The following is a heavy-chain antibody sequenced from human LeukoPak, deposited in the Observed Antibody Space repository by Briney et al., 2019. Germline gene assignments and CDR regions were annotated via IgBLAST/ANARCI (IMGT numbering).Heavy chain of an antibody. Sequence: GGSLRLSCAASGFTFSSYSMSWVRQAPGKGLEWVSTISSSGGNTYYADSVKGRFTISRDNSKNTLYLQVNSLRAEDTALYYCAKAPGSSWAAFDSWGQGTLVTVSS. CDR2: ISSSGGNT. V-gene: IGHV3-23*01. CDR3: AKAPGSSWAAFDS. CDR1: GFTFSSYS. J-gene: IGHJ4*02. D-gene: IGHD6-13*01.